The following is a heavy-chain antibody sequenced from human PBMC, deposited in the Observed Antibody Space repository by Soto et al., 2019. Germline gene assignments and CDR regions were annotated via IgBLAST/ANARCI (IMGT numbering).Heavy chain of an antibody. D-gene: IGHD3-10*01. V-gene: IGHV4-34*01. CDR3: ARKWFGLSL. J-gene: IGHJ4*02. Sequence: QVQLQQWGAGLLKPSETLSLTCAVYGGSFSGYYWSWIRQPPGKGLEWIGEINHSGSTNYNPSLKIRVTISVDTSKNQFPLKLSSVTAADPAVYYCARKWFGLSLCGQGTLVTVSS. CDR1: GGSFSGYY. CDR2: INHSGST.